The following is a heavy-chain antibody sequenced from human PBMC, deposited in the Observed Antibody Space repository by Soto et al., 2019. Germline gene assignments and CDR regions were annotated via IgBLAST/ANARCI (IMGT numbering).Heavy chain of an antibody. V-gene: IGHV3-66*01. CDR3: ARDLSGWYYGYFDL. CDR2: IYSGGIT. J-gene: IGHJ2*01. D-gene: IGHD6-19*01. CDR1: GFTVSSNY. Sequence: VQLVESGGGLVQPGGSLRLSCAASGFTVSSNYMSWVRQAPGKGLEWVSVIYSGGITYYADSVKGRFTISRDNSKNTLYLQMNSLRAEDTAVYYCARDLSGWYYGYFDLWGRGTLVTVSS.